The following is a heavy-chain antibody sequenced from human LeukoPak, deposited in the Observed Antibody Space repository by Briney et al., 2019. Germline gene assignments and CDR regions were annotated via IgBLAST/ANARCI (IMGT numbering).Heavy chain of an antibody. CDR3: AGAVGSYTHS. Sequence: GGSLRLSCAASGINFSRLGMHWVRQAPGNGLEWVAVIWYDGVNKYYADSVKGRFTISRDNSKNTLYLQMNSLKADDTAVYYCAGAVGSYTHSWGQGTLVTVSS. CDR1: GINFSRLG. J-gene: IGHJ4*02. D-gene: IGHD1-26*01. CDR2: IWYDGVNK. V-gene: IGHV3-33*01.